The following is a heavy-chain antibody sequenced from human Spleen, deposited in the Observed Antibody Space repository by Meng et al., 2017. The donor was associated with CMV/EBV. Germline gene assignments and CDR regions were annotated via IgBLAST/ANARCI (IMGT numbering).Heavy chain of an antibody. J-gene: IGHJ6*02. V-gene: IGHV3-33*06. CDR1: GFTFSSYG. Sequence: GESLKISCAASGFTFSSYGMHWVRQAPGKGLEWMALIWYDGSNKWYADSVKGRFTISRDNSKNTMSLQMNSLRAEDTAVYYCAKDGTAYYGLDVWGQGTTVTVSS. CDR2: IWYDGSNK. CDR3: AKDGTAYYGLDV.